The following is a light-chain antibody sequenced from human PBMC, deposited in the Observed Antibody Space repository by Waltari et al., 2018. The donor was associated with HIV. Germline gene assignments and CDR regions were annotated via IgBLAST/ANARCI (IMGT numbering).Light chain of an antibody. CDR1: SPNIGSNR. CDR2: DNT. CDR3: GTWDSSLSAVL. V-gene: IGLV1-51*01. J-gene: IGLJ2*01. Sequence: QSVLTQPPSVSAAPGQKVTISCPGSSPNIGSNRVFWYQQLPGTAPKPLIYDNTKRPSGIPDRFSGSKSGTLATLGITGLQTGDEADYYCGTWDSSLSAVLFGGGTKLTVL.